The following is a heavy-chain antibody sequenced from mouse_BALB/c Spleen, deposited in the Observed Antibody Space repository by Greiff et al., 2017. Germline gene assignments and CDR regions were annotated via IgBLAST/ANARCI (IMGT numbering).Heavy chain of an antibody. J-gene: IGHJ2*01. CDR1: GFTFRSYA. CDR2: ISSGGSP. CDR3: ARVEGAYGNYDY. Sequence: EVKLMESGGGLVKPGGSLKLSCEASGFTFRSYAMSWVRQTPEKRLEWVAAISSGGSPYYPDSVKGRFTISRDKAKNTLYLQMSSLKSEDTAMYDCARVEGAYGNYDYWGQGTTLTVSA. D-gene: IGHD2-1*01. V-gene: IGHV5-6-5*01.